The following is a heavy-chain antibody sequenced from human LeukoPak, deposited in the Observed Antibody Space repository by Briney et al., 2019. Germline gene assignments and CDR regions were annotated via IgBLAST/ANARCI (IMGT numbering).Heavy chain of an antibody. V-gene: IGHV1-69*04. CDR3: ARDRRFGELLNYGMDV. D-gene: IGHD3-10*01. Sequence: ASVMVSCKASGGTYSSYTISWVRQAPGQGLEWMGRIIPILGIANYAQKFQGRVTITADKSTSTAYMELSSLRSEDTAVYYCARDRRFGELLNYGMDVWGQGTTATVSS. J-gene: IGHJ6*02. CDR1: GGTYSSYT. CDR2: IIPILGIA.